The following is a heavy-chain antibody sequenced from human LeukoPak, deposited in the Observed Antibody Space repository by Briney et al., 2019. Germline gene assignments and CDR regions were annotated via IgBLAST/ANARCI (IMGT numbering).Heavy chain of an antibody. J-gene: IGHJ4*02. CDR2: INHSGST. CDR3: ARPQRGYSYGYAFDY. V-gene: IGHV4-34*01. Sequence: PSETLSLTCAVYGGSFSGYYWSWIRQPPGKGLEWIGEINHSGSTNYNPSLKSRVTISVDTSKNQFSLKLSSVTAADTAVYYCARPQRGYSYGYAFDYWGQGTLVTVSS. CDR1: GGSFSGYY. D-gene: IGHD5-18*01.